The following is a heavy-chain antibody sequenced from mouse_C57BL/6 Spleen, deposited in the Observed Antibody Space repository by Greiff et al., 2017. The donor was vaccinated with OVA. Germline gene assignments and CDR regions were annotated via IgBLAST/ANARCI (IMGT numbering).Heavy chain of an antibody. CDR3: TRTVILRSVAY. V-gene: IGHV1-15*01. Sequence: QVQLQQSGAELVRPGASVTLSCKASGYTFTDYEMHWVKQTPVHGLEWIGAIDPDTGGTAYNQKFKGKAILTADKSSSTAYMELRSLTSEDSAVYYCTRTVILRSVAYGGQGTLVTVSA. D-gene: IGHD1-1*01. J-gene: IGHJ3*01. CDR1: GYTFTDYE. CDR2: IDPDTGGT.